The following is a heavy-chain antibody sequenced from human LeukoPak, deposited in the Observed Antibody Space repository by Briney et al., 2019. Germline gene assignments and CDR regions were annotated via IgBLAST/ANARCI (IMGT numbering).Heavy chain of an antibody. CDR3: ARGEITIFGVVILKVNWFDP. CDR2: SSTSGTTI. V-gene: IGHV3-48*01. D-gene: IGHD3-3*01. CDR1: GFIFSSYA. Sequence: PGGSLRLSCAASGFIFSSYAMNWVRQAPGKGLEWLSYSSTSGTTIYYADSVKGRFTVSRDNAKNSLYLQINSLRAEDTAVYYCARGEITIFGVVILKVNWFDPWGQGTLVTVSS. J-gene: IGHJ5*02.